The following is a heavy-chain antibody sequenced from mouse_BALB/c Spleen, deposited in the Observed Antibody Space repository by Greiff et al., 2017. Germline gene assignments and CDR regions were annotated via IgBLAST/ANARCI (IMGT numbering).Heavy chain of an antibody. CDR3: TRRAYDYGAMDY. Sequence: QVHVKQPGAELVKPGASVKMSCKASGYTFTSYWMHWVKQRPGQGLEWIGVIDPSDSYTSYNQKFKGKATLTVDTSSSTAYMQLSSLTSEDSAVYYCTRRAYDYGAMDYWGQGTSVTVSS. V-gene: IGHV1S127*01. CDR2: IDPSDSYT. D-gene: IGHD2-4*01. CDR1: GYTFTSYW. J-gene: IGHJ4*01.